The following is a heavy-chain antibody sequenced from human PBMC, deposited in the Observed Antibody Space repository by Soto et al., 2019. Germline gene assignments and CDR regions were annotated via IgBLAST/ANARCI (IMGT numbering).Heavy chain of an antibody. Sequence: QVQLVQSGPEVKKPGASVKVSCKTSGYSFTYYALHWVRQAPGQGLEWMGWINTGNGKTKYSQNFQGRLTITRDTSATTLYMELSSLRSEDTTVSYCVRFSGIPVWGQGTLVTVSS. CDR2: INTGNGKT. CDR1: GYSFTYYA. CDR3: VRFSGIPV. D-gene: IGHD1-1*01. J-gene: IGHJ4*02. V-gene: IGHV1-3*04.